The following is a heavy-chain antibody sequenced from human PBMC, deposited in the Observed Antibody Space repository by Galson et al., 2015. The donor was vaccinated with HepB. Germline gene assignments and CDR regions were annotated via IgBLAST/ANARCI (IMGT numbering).Heavy chain of an antibody. J-gene: IGHJ4*02. V-gene: IGHV3-30-3*01. CDR2: ISYESSQK. CDR1: GFSFSSYA. Sequence: SLRLSCAASGFSFSSYAFHWVRQAPGKGLEWVAVISYESSQKHYADSVKGRFTISRDNSMVFLQMNSLRDEDTAVYYCARDVRRDGYFDYFDYWGQGTLVTVSS. CDR3: ARDVRRDGYFDYFDY. D-gene: IGHD5-24*01.